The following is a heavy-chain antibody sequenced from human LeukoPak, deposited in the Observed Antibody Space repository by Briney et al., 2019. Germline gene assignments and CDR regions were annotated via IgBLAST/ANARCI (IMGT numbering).Heavy chain of an antibody. D-gene: IGHD6-6*01. CDR3: AKDLGLRQLGKWFDP. Sequence: PGGSLRLSCAASGFTFSSYGMHWVRQAPGKGLEWVAFIRYDGSNKYYADSVKGRFTISRDNSKNTLYLQMNSLRAEDTAVYYCAKDLGLRQLGKWFDPCCQGTLVTVSS. CDR1: GFTFSSYG. J-gene: IGHJ5*02. V-gene: IGHV3-30*02. CDR2: IRYDGSNK.